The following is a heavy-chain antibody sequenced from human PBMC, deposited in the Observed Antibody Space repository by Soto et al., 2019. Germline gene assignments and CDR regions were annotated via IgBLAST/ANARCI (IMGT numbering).Heavy chain of an antibody. CDR1: GGSFSSYY. V-gene: IGHV4-34*01. CDR2: INRIGSA. Sequence: QVQLQQWGDGLLKPSETLSLTCAVYGGSFSSYYWNWIRQSTGKGLEWIGDINRIGSANYNPSLTGRLTMSVDSSKNQFYLRLTSVTAADTAMYYCARGGVDMIRGITGKRTWLDPWGQGTLV. D-gene: IGHD3-10*01. J-gene: IGHJ5*02. CDR3: ARGGVDMIRGITGKRTWLDP.